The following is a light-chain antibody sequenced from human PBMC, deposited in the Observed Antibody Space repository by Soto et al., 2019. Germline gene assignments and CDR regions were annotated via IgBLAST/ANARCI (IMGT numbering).Light chain of an antibody. Sequence: QSALTQPASASGSPGQSIIISCAGTGGDVGAYNLVSWYQQHPGKAPKLIICEVSTRPSGISNRFSGSKSGDTASLTISGLQAEDEADYFCCSYAGTVAYVFGTGTKVTVL. CDR1: GGDVGAYNL. CDR3: CSYAGTVAYV. CDR2: EVS. J-gene: IGLJ1*01. V-gene: IGLV2-23*02.